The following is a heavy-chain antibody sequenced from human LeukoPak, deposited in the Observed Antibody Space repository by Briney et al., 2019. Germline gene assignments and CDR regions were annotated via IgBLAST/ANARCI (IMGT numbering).Heavy chain of an antibody. D-gene: IGHD5-24*01. J-gene: IGHJ4*02. CDR1: GGSISSGSYY. Sequence: SETLSLTCTVSGGSISSGSYYWSWIRQPAGKGVEWIGRIYTSGSTNYNPSLKSRVTISVDTSKNQFSLKLSSVTAADTAVYYCARGNSRDGLKYWGQGTLVTVSS. CDR2: IYTSGST. CDR3: ARGNSRDGLKY. V-gene: IGHV4-61*02.